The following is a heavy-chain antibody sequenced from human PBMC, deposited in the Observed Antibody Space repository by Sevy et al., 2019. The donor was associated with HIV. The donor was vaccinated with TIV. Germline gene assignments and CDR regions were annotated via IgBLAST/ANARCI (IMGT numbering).Heavy chain of an antibody. Sequence: GGSLRLSCAASGFTFSSYSMNWVRQAPGKGLEWVSSISSSSSYIYYADSVKGRFTISRDNAKNSLYLQMNSLRAEDTAVYYCARDPHAVPHWGSFDSWGQGTLVTVSS. D-gene: IGHD3-16*01. J-gene: IGHJ4*02. CDR2: ISSSSSYI. V-gene: IGHV3-21*01. CDR1: GFTFSSYS. CDR3: ARDPHAVPHWGSFDS.